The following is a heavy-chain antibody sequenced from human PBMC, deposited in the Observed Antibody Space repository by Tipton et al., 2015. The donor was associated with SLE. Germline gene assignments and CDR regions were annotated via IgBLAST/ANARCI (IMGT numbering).Heavy chain of an antibody. CDR3: TTKGYQLLFPYYYYGMDV. V-gene: IGHV3-15*01. CDR2: IKSKTDGGTT. J-gene: IGHJ6*02. Sequence: SLRLSCAASGFTFSNAWMSWVRQAPGKGLEWVGRIKSKTDGGTTDYAAPVKGGFTISRDDSKNTLYLQMNSLKTEDTAVYYCTTKGYQLLFPYYYYGMDVWGQGTTVTVSS. CDR1: GFTFSNAW. D-gene: IGHD2-2*01.